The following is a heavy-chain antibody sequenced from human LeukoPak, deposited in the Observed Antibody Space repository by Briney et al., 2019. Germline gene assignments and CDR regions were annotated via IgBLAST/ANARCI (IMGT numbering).Heavy chain of an antibody. D-gene: IGHD5-18*01. Sequence: PSQTLSLTCTVSGGSISSGGYYWSSIRQHPGKGLEWIGYIYYSGSTYYNPSLKSRVTISVDTSKNQFSLKLSSVTAADTAVYYCARGGYSYGFDYWGQGTLVTVSS. CDR2: IYYSGST. CDR1: GGSISSGGYY. V-gene: IGHV4-31*03. J-gene: IGHJ4*02. CDR3: ARGGYSYGFDY.